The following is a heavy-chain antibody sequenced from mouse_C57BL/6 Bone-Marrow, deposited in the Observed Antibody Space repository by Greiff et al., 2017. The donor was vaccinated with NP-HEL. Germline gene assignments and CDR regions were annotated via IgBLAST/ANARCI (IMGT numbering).Heavy chain of an antibody. CDR1: GFSFNTYA. Sequence: EVQLVESGGGLVQPKGSLKLSCAASGFSFNTYALNWVRQAPGKGLEWVARIRSKSNNYATYYADSVKDRFTISRDDSESMLYLQMNNLKTEDTAMYYCVRLSYGKSAYWGQGTLVTVSA. V-gene: IGHV10-1*01. CDR2: IRSKSNNYAT. J-gene: IGHJ3*01. D-gene: IGHD2-1*01. CDR3: VRLSYGKSAY.